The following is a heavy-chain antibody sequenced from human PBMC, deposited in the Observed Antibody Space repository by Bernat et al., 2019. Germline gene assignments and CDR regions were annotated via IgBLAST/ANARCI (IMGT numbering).Heavy chain of an antibody. Sequence: EVQLVESGGGLVQPGGSLRLSCAASGFTFSTYWMHWVRQAPGKGLVWVSRINDDGSTTDYADYVKGRFKISRDNAKNTLYLHMNSLRAEDTAVYYCVRVPTAGYHFDYWGQGTLVNVSS. V-gene: IGHV3-74*01. J-gene: IGHJ4*02. D-gene: IGHD6-25*01. CDR3: VRVPTAGYHFDY. CDR1: GFTFSTYW. CDR2: INDDGSTT.